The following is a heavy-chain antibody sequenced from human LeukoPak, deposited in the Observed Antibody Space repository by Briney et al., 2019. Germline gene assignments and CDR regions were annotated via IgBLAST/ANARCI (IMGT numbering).Heavy chain of an antibody. Sequence: GASVKVSCKASGYTFTGYYMHWVRQAPGQGLEWMGWINPNSGGTKYAQKFQGRVTMTRDTSISTAYMELSRLRSDDSAVYYCAREYKLGYHFDYWGQGTLVTVSS. D-gene: IGHD6-13*01. CDR1: GYTFTGYY. CDR2: INPNSGGT. J-gene: IGHJ4*02. CDR3: AREYKLGYHFDY. V-gene: IGHV1-2*02.